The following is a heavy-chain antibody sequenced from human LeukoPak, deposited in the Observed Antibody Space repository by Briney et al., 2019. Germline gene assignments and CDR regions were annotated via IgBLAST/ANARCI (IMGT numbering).Heavy chain of an antibody. J-gene: IGHJ6*02. Sequence: GRSLRLSCAASGFTFDDYAMHWVRQAPGKGLEWVSGISWNSGSIGYADSVKGRFTISRDNAKNSLYLQMNSLRAEDTALYYCAKAEAAAGTFLGGMDVWGQGTTVTVSS. CDR3: AKAEAAAGTFLGGMDV. D-gene: IGHD6-13*01. V-gene: IGHV3-9*01. CDR1: GFTFDDYA. CDR2: ISWNSGSI.